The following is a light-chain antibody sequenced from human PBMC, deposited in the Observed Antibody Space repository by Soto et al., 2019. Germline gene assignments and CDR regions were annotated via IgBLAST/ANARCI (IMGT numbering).Light chain of an antibody. CDR3: QSYDSSLSAL. Sequence: QSVRTQPPSVSRAPGQRVTISCTGSSSNIGAGYDVHWYQQLPGTAPKLLIYGNSNRPSGVPDRFSGSKSGTSDSLAITGLQAEDEPDYYCQSYDSSLSALFGGGTKLTFL. CDR2: GNS. V-gene: IGLV1-40*01. J-gene: IGLJ2*01. CDR1: SSNIGAGYD.